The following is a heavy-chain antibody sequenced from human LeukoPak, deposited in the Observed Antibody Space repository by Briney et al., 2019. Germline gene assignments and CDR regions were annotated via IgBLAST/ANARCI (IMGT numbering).Heavy chain of an antibody. V-gene: IGHV3-30*02. CDR1: GFTFSSYG. D-gene: IGHD5-18*01. Sequence: GGSLRLSCAASGFTFSSYGMHWVRQAPGKGLEWVAFIRYDGSNKYYADSVKGRFTISRDNSKNTLYLQMNSLRAEDTAVYYCAKDRDTAMVYYYYYYMDVWGKGTTVIVSS. CDR3: AKDRDTAMVYYYYYYMDV. J-gene: IGHJ6*03. CDR2: IRYDGSNK.